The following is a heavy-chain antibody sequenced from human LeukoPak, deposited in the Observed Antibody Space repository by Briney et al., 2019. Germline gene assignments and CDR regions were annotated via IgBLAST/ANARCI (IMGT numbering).Heavy chain of an antibody. D-gene: IGHD1-26*01. CDR2: ISTSSSYI. CDR3: AEDLVGVGMVGY. CDR1: GFTFSSYS. V-gene: IGHV3-21*04. J-gene: IGHJ4*02. Sequence: GGSLRLSCAASGFTFSSYSMNWVRQAPGKGLVWVSFISTSSSYIHNADSVKGRFTISRDNAENSLYLQMNSLRAEDTAVYYCAEDLVGVGMVGYWGQGTLVTVSS.